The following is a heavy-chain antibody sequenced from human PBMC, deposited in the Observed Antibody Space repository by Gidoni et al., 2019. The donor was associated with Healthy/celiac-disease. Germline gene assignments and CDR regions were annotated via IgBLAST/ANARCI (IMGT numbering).Heavy chain of an antibody. CDR1: GFTFSAYY. V-gene: IGHV3-11*01. CDR3: ARDYYGSAIDY. D-gene: IGHD3-10*01. J-gene: IGHJ4*02. Sequence: QVQLVESGGGLVKPGGSLRLSCASSGFTFSAYYMSWIRQAPGKGLAWVSYISRSGSTIYYADSVKGRFTISRDNAKNSLYLQMNSLRAEDTAGYYCARDYYGSAIDYWGQGTLVTVSS. CDR2: ISRSGSTI.